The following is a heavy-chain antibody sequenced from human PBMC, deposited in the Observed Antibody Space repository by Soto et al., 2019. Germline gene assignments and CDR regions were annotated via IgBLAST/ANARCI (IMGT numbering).Heavy chain of an antibody. CDR1: GFTFDDYT. Sequence: GGSLRLSSAASGFTFDDYTMHWVRQAPGKGLEWVSLISWDGGSTYYADSVKGRFTISRDNSKNSLYLQMNSLRTEDTALYYCAKDKAGATTGLYYGMDVWGQGTTVTVSS. V-gene: IGHV3-43*01. D-gene: IGHD1-26*01. J-gene: IGHJ6*02. CDR3: AKDKAGATTGLYYGMDV. CDR2: ISWDGGST.